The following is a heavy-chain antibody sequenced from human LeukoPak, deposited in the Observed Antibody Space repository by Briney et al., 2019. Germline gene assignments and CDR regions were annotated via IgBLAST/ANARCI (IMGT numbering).Heavy chain of an antibody. CDR1: GFSFSIYS. D-gene: IGHD5-18*01. V-gene: IGHV3-48*01. CDR2: IDSRSTIR. J-gene: IGHJ6*04. Sequence: GGSLRLSCTASGFSFSIYSMDWVRLAPGKGLEWISFIDSRSTIRYYGDSVKGRFTVSRDNSKNTLYLQMNSLRAEDTAVYYCAKDRMDTAGPVDVWGKGTTVTVSS. CDR3: AKDRMDTAGPVDV.